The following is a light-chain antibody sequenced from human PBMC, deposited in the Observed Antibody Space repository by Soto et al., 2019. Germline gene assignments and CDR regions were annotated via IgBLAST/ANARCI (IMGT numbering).Light chain of an antibody. CDR1: QSLVHSDGIAY. CDR3: MQGTHWPIP. V-gene: IGKV2-30*02. Sequence: VVMTQSPLSLPVRLGKRACISCSSNQSLVHSDGIAYFSWFQQRPGRYKRRIIYKVYNRDSGVTDRFSGSGSGTDFALKISRVEAEDVGVYYCMQGTHWPIPFGTWPRVELK. J-gene: IGKJ5*01. CDR2: KVY.